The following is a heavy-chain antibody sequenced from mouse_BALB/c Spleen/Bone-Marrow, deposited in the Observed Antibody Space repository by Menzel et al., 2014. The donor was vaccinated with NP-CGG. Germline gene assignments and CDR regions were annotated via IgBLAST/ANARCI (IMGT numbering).Heavy chain of an antibody. J-gene: IGHJ4*01. CDR2: ISRGSSII. V-gene: IGHV5-17*02. CDR1: GFTFSSFG. CDR3: ARDEDCAMDY. Sequence: EVKLVESGGGLVQPGGSRKLSCAASGFTFSSFGMHWVRQAPEKGLEWVAYISRGSSIIYYADIVKGRFTIPTDNPKNTLFLQMTNQSSEDAAMNYCARDEDCAMDYWGQGTSVTVSS.